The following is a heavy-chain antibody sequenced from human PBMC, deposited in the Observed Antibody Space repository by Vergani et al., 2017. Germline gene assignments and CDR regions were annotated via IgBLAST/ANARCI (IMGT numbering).Heavy chain of an antibody. CDR1: GFSFSSFG. D-gene: IGHD2/OR15-2a*01. CDR3: ANSVIAGNVGVAYFGMDV. V-gene: IGHV3-30*02. CDR2: IHYDGSHE. J-gene: IGHJ6*02. Sequence: QVQLVESGGGVVQPGRSLRLSCAASGFSFSSFGFHWVRQAPGKGLVWVAFIHYDGSHEYYIDSVKGRFTISRDKSQNTVNLQMNSLRTEDTAVYFCANSVIAGNVGVAYFGMDVWGRGTTVTVSS.